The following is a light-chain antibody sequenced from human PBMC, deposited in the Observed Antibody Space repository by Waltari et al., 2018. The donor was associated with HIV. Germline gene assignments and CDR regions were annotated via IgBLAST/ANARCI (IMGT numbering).Light chain of an antibody. CDR2: EVT. Sequence: QSALPQSASVSGSPGQSITISCTGTSSDVGSYNLVSWYQHHPGKAPKLMISEVTKRPSGVSNRFAGSKSGNTASLTISGLQAEDEADYYGCSYAGSSTSVVFGGGTKLTVL. V-gene: IGLV2-23*02. CDR3: CSYAGSSTSVV. J-gene: IGLJ2*01. CDR1: SSDVGSYNL.